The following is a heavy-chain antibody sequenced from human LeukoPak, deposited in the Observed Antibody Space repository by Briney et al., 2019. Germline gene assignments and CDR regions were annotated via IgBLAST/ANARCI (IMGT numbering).Heavy chain of an antibody. CDR2: INPDGSTK. J-gene: IGHJ4*02. V-gene: IGHV3-7*05. Sequence: GGSLRLSCVASGFTCSNYWMHWVRQAPGQGLEWVAIINPDGSTKYCVDSLKGRFTISRDNAEKSLYLQMNSLRAEDTAVYYCARDPYHGALDYWGQETLLTVSS. CDR3: ARDPYHGALDY. CDR1: GFTCSNYW. D-gene: IGHD2-2*01.